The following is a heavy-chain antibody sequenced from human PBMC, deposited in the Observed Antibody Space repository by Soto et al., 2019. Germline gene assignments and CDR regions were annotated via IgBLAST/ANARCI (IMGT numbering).Heavy chain of an antibody. D-gene: IGHD5-12*01. CDR2: IDAGNGNT. V-gene: IGHV1-3*01. J-gene: IGHJ5*02. CDR1: GYTFNTYT. CDR3: ARVAYSGYDS. Sequence: GASVKVSCKASGYTFNTYTIHWVRQAPGHGLEWMGWIDAGNGNTEYSQKFQGRVTFTRDTSATTAFMELSSLRPEDTAVFYCARVAYSGYDSWGQGTLVTVSS.